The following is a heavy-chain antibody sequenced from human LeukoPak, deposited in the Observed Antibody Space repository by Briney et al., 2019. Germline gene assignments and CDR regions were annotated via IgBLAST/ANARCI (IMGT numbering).Heavy chain of an antibody. CDR3: AKDGFDHYDSSGYSYFHY. V-gene: IGHV3-23*01. D-gene: IGHD3-22*01. J-gene: IGHJ4*03. CDR2: ISAGGGST. CDR1: GFTFSNHP. Sequence: PGGSLRLSCAASGFTFSNHPMSWVRQAPGKGLQWVSGISAGGGSTYYADSVKGRFTISRDNSKNTLYLQMNSLRAEDTAVYYCAKDGFDHYDSSGYSYFHYWGQGTLVTVSS.